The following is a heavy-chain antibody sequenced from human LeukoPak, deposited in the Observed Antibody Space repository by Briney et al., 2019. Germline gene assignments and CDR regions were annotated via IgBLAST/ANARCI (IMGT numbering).Heavy chain of an antibody. CDR2: IYHSGST. CDR1: GGSISSSNW. CDR3: ARVPRGAGALDY. V-gene: IGHV4-4*02. J-gene: IGHJ4*02. D-gene: IGHD3-10*01. Sequence: PSETLSLTCAVSGGSISSSNWWSWVRQPPGKGLEWIGEIYHSGSTNYNPSLKSRVTVSVDKSKNQFSLKLNSVTAADTAVYYCARVPRGAGALDYWGQGTLVTVSS.